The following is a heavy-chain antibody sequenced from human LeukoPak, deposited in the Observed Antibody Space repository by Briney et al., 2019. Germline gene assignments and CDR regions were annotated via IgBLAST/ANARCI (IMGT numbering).Heavy chain of an antibody. D-gene: IGHD1-26*01. CDR2: MHFSGIT. V-gene: IGHV4-61*03. Sequence: SETLSLTCIVSGCSLSSATTYWIRFAPPPGQELEWIGYMHFSGITKYNPSLKSRVTISIDTSKNHFSLTVSSVTAADTAVYSCARWDYHYAMDVWGKGTAVTVSS. CDR3: ARWDYHYAMDV. CDR1: GCSLSSATTY. J-gene: IGHJ6*04.